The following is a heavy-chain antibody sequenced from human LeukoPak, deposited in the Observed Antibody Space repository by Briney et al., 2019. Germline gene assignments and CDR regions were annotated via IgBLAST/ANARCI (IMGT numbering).Heavy chain of an antibody. J-gene: IGHJ4*02. D-gene: IGHD1-26*01. CDR2: IYHSGST. V-gene: IGHV4-38-2*02. Sequence: SETLSLTCAVSGYSISSGYYWGWIRQPPGKGLEWIGSIYHSGSTYYNPSLKSRVTISVDTSKNQFSLKLSSVTAADTAVYYCARDHQEGATSYLGQGTLVTVSS. CDR1: GYSISSGYY. CDR3: ARDHQEGATSY.